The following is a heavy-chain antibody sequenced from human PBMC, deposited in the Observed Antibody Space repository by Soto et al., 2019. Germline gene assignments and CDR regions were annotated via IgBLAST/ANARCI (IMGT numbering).Heavy chain of an antibody. D-gene: IGHD6-19*01. V-gene: IGHV3-48*03. CDR1: GFTFISYE. CDR3: ARDSSGWYPKSEY. Sequence: LRLYCAASGFTFISYEMNWVRQAPGKGLEWVSYISSSGSTIYYADSVKGRFTISRDNAKNSLYLQMNSLRAEDTAVYYCARDSSGWYPKSEYWGQGTLVNVSS. CDR2: ISSSGSTI. J-gene: IGHJ4*02.